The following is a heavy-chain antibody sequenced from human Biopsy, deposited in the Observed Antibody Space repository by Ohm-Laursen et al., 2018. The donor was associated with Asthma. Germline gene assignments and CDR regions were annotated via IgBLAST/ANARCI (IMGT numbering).Heavy chain of an antibody. J-gene: IGHJ3*02. CDR3: ARQSGQDYGDSSGFDI. Sequence: LRLSCTASGFVFSQCGMHWVRQGPGKGLEWVALVSSDGHNKYYEDSVKGRFTISRDNSRNRLYLQINRLTVEDSAVYFCARQSGQDYGDSSGFDIWGQGTMVTVSS. CDR1: GFVFSQCG. D-gene: IGHD3-22*01. V-gene: IGHV3-30*03. CDR2: VSSDGHNK.